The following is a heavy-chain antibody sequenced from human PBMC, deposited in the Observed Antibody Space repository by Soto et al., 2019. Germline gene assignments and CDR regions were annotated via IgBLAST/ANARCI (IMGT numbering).Heavy chain of an antibody. CDR1: GFSLSTSGMG. Sequence: QITLKESGPTLVKPTQTFTLACTFSGFSLSTSGMGVGWIRQPPGNALEWLALIYWDDDKRYSPSLKSRLPITKDTSKIQVVVTLPNLHPADTATYYCSHYTSTAPFAYWGQGTLDTVSS. CDR3: SHYTSTAPFAY. D-gene: IGHD6-13*01. CDR2: IYWDDDK. V-gene: IGHV2-5*02. J-gene: IGHJ4*02.